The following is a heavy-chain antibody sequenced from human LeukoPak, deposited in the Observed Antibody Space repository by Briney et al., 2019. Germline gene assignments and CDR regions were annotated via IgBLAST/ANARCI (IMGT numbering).Heavy chain of an antibody. V-gene: IGHV4-34*01. CDR3: ARGFYRGASERSFDY. J-gene: IGHJ4*02. D-gene: IGHD4-11*01. Sequence: PSETLSLTCAVYGGSFSGYYWSWIRQPPGKGLEWIGEINHSGSTNYNPSLKSRVTISVDTSKNQFSLKLSSVTAADTAVYYCARGFYRGASERSFDYWGQGTLVTVSS. CDR1: GGSFSGYY. CDR2: INHSGST.